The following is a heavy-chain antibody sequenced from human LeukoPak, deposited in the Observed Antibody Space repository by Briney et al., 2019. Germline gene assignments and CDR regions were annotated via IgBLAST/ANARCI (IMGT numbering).Heavy chain of an antibody. Sequence: SETLSLTCTVSGGSISSSSYYWGWIRQPPGKVLEWIGRIYYCWSTYYNPSLKSRVTIAVDTSKNQFSLTLSSLAAADTAVYSSARYVVPLLPYYFDYRGQGTLVTASP. CDR3: ARYVVPLLPYYFDY. V-gene: IGHV4-39*07. CDR1: GGSISSSSYY. CDR2: IYYCWST. D-gene: IGHD3-22*01. J-gene: IGHJ4*02.